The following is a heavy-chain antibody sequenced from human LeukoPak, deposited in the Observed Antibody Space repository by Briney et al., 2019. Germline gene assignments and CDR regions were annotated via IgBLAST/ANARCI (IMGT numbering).Heavy chain of an antibody. CDR3: ARDRTVTKGVRAFDI. CDR1: GGSISSGGYY. Sequence: TLSLTCTVSGGSISSGGYYWSWIRQHPGKGLEWIGYIYYSGSTYYNPSLKSRVTISVDTSKNQFSLKLSSVTAADTTVYYCARDRTVTKGVRAFDIWGQGTMVTVSS. J-gene: IGHJ3*02. CDR2: IYYSGST. D-gene: IGHD4-17*01. V-gene: IGHV4-31*03.